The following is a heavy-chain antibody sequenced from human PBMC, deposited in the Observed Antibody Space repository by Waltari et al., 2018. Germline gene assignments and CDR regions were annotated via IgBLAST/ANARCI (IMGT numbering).Heavy chain of an antibody. CDR1: GFTFSSYA. Sequence: QVQLVESGGGVVQPGRSLRLSCAASGFTFSSYAMHWVRQAPGKGLEWVAVISYDGSNKSYADSVKGRFTISRDNSKNTLYLQMNSLRAEDTAVYYCARVRRLQLRAGMDYWVQGTLVTVSS. V-gene: IGHV3-30-3*01. J-gene: IGHJ4*02. CDR3: ARVRRLQLRAGMDY. D-gene: IGHD5-12*01. CDR2: ISYDGSNK.